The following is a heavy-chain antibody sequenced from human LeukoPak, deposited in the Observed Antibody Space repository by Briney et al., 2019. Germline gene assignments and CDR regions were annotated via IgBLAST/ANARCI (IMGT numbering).Heavy chain of an antibody. D-gene: IGHD2-15*01. J-gene: IGHJ4*02. CDR2: SRSKADNYST. V-gene: IGHV3-72*01. CDR1: GFSSSDHL. Sequence: TGGSLRLSCVASGFSSSDHLMDWVRQAPGKGLEWVGRSRSKADNYSTEYAASVKGRFIVSRDVAKNSFFLQMNSLKAEDSALYYCTSGVIGSAPCDFWGQGTLVTVSS. CDR3: TSGVIGSAPCDF.